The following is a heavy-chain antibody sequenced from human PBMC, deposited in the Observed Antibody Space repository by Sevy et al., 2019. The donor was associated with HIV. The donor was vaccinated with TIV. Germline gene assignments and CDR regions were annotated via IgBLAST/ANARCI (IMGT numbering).Heavy chain of an antibody. CDR2: INYSGST. J-gene: IGHJ4*02. Sequence: SETLSLTCTVSGASISSSGYYWGWIRQPPGKGLEWIASINYSGSTFYNPSLKSRVTISADTSKNQFSLDLNSVTAAETAIYCCAGPILTYNNGWSYYDYWGQGTVVTVSS. CDR3: AGPILTYNNGWSYYDY. D-gene: IGHD6-19*01. CDR1: GASISSSGYY. V-gene: IGHV4-39*01.